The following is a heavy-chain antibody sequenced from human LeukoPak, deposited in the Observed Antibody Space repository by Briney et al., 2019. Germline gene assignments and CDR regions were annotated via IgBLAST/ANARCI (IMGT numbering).Heavy chain of an antibody. V-gene: IGHV4-30-4*01. Sequence: SETLSLTCTVSGGSISSGDYYWSWIRQPPGKGLGWLGYIYYSGSTYYNPSLKSRVTISVDTSKNQFSLKLSSVTAADTAVYYCARHCSSTSCHTIYWGQGTLVAVSS. CDR3: ARHCSSTSCHTIY. D-gene: IGHD2-2*01. J-gene: IGHJ4*02. CDR2: IYYSGST. CDR1: GGSISSGDYY.